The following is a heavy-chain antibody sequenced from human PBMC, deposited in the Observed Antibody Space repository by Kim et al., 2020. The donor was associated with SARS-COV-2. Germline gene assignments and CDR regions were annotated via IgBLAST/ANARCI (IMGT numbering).Heavy chain of an antibody. D-gene: IGHD1-1*01. CDR3: ARDSGNRYNWNDGDSWFDP. CDR1: GYTFTSYG. Sequence: ASVKVSCKASGYTFTSYGISWVRQAPGQGLEWMGWISAYNGNTNYAQKLQGRVTMTTDTSTSTAYMELRSLRSDDTAVYYCARDSGNRYNWNDGDSWFDPWGQGTLVTVSS. V-gene: IGHV1-18*01. J-gene: IGHJ5*02. CDR2: ISAYNGNT.